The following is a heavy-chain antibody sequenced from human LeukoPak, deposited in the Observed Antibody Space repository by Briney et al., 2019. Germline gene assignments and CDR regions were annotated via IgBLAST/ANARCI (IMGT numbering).Heavy chain of an antibody. CDR1: GGTFSSYA. V-gene: IGHV1-46*01. Sequence: ASVKVSCKASGGTFSSYAISWVRQAPGQGLEWMGIINPSGGSTSYAQKFQGRVTMTRDMSTSTVYMELSSLRSEDTAVYYCARVRNRGYSYAPSDYWGQGTLVTVSS. D-gene: IGHD5-18*01. CDR2: INPSGGST. J-gene: IGHJ4*02. CDR3: ARVRNRGYSYAPSDY.